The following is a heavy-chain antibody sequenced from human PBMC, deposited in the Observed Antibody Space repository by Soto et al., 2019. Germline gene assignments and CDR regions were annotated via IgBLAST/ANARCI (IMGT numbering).Heavy chain of an antibody. J-gene: IGHJ4*02. V-gene: IGHV3-23*04. CDR1: GFTFSSSP. D-gene: IGHD3-3*01. Sequence: EVRMVQSGGGLVQPGGSVRLSCAASGFTFSSSPISWVRQVPGKGLEWISAIWKDGGSMYYIDSVKGRFTISRDNSKNTSSLRMKSLRAEDTAIYYCVRDRYTMSDFWRAYSSDWGQGALVIVSS. CDR2: IWKDGGSM. CDR3: VRDRYTMSDFWRAYSSD.